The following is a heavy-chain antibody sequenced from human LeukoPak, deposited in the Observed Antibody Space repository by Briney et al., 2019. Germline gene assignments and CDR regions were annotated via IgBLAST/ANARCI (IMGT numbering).Heavy chain of an antibody. V-gene: IGHV5-51*01. Sequence: GESLKISCKGSGYGFTSYWIGWVRQMPGKGLEWMGIIYPGDSDTRYSPSFQGQVTISADKSISTAYLQWSSLKASDTAMYYCARAVVPAARIGYFDLWGRGTLVTVSS. CDR1: GYGFTSYW. D-gene: IGHD2-2*01. CDR3: ARAVVPAARIGYFDL. CDR2: IYPGDSDT. J-gene: IGHJ2*01.